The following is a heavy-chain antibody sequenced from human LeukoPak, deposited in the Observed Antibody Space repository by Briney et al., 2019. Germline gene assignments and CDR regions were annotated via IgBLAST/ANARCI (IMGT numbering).Heavy chain of an antibody. CDR3: ARDKDMGSSGGGNDY. J-gene: IGHJ4*02. V-gene: IGHV1-2*02. Sequence: ASVKVSCKASGYTFTSYGISWVRQAPGQGLEWMGWINPNSGGTNYAQKFQGRVTMTRDTSISAAYMELSRLRSDDTAVYYCARDKDMGSSGGGNDYWGQGTLVAVSS. CDR1: GYTFTSYG. CDR2: INPNSGGT. D-gene: IGHD2-15*01.